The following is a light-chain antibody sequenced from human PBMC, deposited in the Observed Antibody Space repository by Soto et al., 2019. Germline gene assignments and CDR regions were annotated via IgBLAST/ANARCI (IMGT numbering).Light chain of an antibody. CDR2: AAS. CDR1: QSVSSS. CDR3: QQYNNWVT. Sequence: EIVMTQSPATLSESPGERVTLSCRASQSVSSSLAWYQQKPGQAPRLLIYAASSRATGVPARFSGSGSGTEVTLTISSLQSEDFAVYYCQQYNNWVTFGGGTQVEIK. V-gene: IGKV3-15*01. J-gene: IGKJ4*01.